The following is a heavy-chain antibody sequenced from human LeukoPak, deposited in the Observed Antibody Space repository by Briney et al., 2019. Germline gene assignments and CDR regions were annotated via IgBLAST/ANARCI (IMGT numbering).Heavy chain of an antibody. V-gene: IGHV4-34*01. D-gene: IGHD3-10*01. J-gene: IGHJ2*01. CDR2: INHSGST. CDR1: GGSFSGYY. Sequence: SETLSLTCAVYGGSFSGYYWSWIRQPPGKGLEWIGEINHSGSTNYNPSLKSRVTISVDTSKNQFSLKLSSVTAADTAVYYCARDKGSYWYFDLWGRGTLVTVSS. CDR3: ARDKGSYWYFDL.